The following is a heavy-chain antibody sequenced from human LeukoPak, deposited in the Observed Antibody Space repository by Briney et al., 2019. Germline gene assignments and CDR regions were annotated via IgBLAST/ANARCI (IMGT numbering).Heavy chain of an antibody. Sequence: SETLSLTCAVYGGSFSGYYWSWIRQPPGKGLEWIGEINHSGSTNYNPSLKSRVTISVDTSKNQFSLKLSSVTAADTAVYYCARDILVVPAAIGYYYYYGMDVWGQGTTVTVSS. CDR3: ARDILVVPAAIGYYYYYGMDV. CDR1: GGSFSGYY. CDR2: INHSGST. J-gene: IGHJ6*02. V-gene: IGHV4-34*01. D-gene: IGHD2-2*01.